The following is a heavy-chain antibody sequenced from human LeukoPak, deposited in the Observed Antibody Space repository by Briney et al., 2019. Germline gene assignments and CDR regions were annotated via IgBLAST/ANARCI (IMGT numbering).Heavy chain of an antibody. CDR2: ISAYNGNT. V-gene: IGHV1-18*01. J-gene: IGHJ4*02. D-gene: IGHD3-3*01. CDR3: ARLPRFSDLGYFDY. Sequence: GASVKVSCKASGYTFTSYGISWVRQAPGQGLEWMGWISAYNGNTNYAQKLQGRVTMTTDTSTSTAYMELRSLRSDDTAVYYCARLPRFSDLGYFDYWGQGTLVTVSS. CDR1: GYTFTSYG.